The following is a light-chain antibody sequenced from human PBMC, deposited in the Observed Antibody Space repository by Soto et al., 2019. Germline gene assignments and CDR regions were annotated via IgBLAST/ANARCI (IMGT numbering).Light chain of an antibody. Sequence: EIVLTQSPGTLSLSPGERATLSCRATQSVSSSCLAWYQQKPGQAPRLLIYGASNRATGIPDRFSGSGSGTDFTLTISRLEPEDFAVYYCRQYGSSPYTFGQGTKLEIK. V-gene: IGKV3-20*01. CDR1: QSVSSSC. J-gene: IGKJ2*01. CDR2: GAS. CDR3: RQYGSSPYT.